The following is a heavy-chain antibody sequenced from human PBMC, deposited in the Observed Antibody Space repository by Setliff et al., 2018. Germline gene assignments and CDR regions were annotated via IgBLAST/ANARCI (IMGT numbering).Heavy chain of an antibody. J-gene: IGHJ6*03. CDR3: ARHKSNGSGSYPSLYMDV. D-gene: IGHD3-10*01. CDR1: GGSISSGNYH. Sequence: PSETLSLTCRVSGGSISSGNYHWGLIRQPPGKGLEWVATIYYSGSTYSNPSLKSRLIISVDAPDKQFSVKLSSVTAADAAVYYCARHKSNGSGSYPSLYMDVWGKGIMVTVSS. V-gene: IGHV4-39*01. CDR2: IYYSGST.